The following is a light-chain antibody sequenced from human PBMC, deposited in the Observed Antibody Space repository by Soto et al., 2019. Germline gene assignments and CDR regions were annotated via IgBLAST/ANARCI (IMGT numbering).Light chain of an antibody. CDR2: GAS. CDR1: QSVSSN. V-gene: IGKV3-15*01. Sequence: EIVMTQSPATLSVSPGERATLSCRASQSVSSNLAWYQQKPGQAPRLLIYGASTRATGIPARFSGSGSGTEFTLTISSLQSEDVATYYCQKYNSAPQTFGQGTKVDI. J-gene: IGKJ1*01. CDR3: QKYNSAPQT.